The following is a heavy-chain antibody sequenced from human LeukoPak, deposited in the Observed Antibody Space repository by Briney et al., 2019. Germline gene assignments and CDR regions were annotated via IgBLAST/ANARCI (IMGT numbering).Heavy chain of an antibody. J-gene: IGHJ4*02. CDR1: GGTFSSYA. D-gene: IGHD3-22*01. V-gene: IGHV1-69*04. CDR3: ARDAHYDSSGYYAY. CDR2: IIPISGIA. Sequence: GSSVNVSCKASGGTFSSYAISWVRQAPGQGLEWMGRIIPISGIANYAQKFQDRVTISADKSTTTAYMELSSLRSEDTAVYYCARDAHYDSSGYYAYWGQGTLVTVSS.